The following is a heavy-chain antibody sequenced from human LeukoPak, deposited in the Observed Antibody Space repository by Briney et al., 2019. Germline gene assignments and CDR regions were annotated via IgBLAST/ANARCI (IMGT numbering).Heavy chain of an antibody. CDR3: ARNFGGGDSSGPYY. D-gene: IGHD3-22*01. Sequence: GGSLRLSCAASGFTFDDYAMHWVRQAPGKGLEWVSGISWNSGSIGYADSMKGRFIISRDNAKNSLYLQVNSLRAEDTALYYCARNFGGGDSSGPYYWGQGTLVTVSS. J-gene: IGHJ4*02. V-gene: IGHV3-9*01. CDR2: ISWNSGSI. CDR1: GFTFDDYA.